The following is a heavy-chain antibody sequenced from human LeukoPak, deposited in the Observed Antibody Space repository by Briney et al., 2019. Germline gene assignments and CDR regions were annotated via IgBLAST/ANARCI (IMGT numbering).Heavy chain of an antibody. Sequence: GGSLRLSCAASGFTFSTYGMHWVRQAPGKGLEWVSAISGSGGSTYYADSVKGRFTISRDNSKNTLYLQMNSLRAEDTAVYYCAKDGRVAGMNDAFDIWGQGTMVTVSS. J-gene: IGHJ3*02. CDR2: ISGSGGST. CDR3: AKDGRVAGMNDAFDI. V-gene: IGHV3-23*01. CDR1: GFTFSTYG. D-gene: IGHD6-19*01.